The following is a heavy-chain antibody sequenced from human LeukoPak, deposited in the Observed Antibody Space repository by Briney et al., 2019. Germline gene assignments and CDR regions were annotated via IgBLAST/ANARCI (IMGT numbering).Heavy chain of an antibody. CDR3: ARELLWFGELVDYYYYMDV. Sequence: GGSLRLSRAASGFTFSSYWMSWVRQAPGKGLEWVANIKQDGSEKYYVDSVKGRFTISRDNAKNSLYLQMNSLRAEDTAVYYCARELLWFGELVDYYYYMDVWGKGTTVTVSS. J-gene: IGHJ6*03. V-gene: IGHV3-7*01. D-gene: IGHD3-10*01. CDR1: GFTFSSYW. CDR2: IKQDGSEK.